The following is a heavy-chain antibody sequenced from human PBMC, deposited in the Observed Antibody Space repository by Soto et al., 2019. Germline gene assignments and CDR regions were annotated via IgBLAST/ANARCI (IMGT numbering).Heavy chain of an antibody. CDR2: TYYSGST. J-gene: IGHJ4*02. CDR1: CGSISSGGYY. V-gene: IGHV4-31*03. Sequence: QVQLQESGPGLVKPSQTLSLTCTLSCGSISSGGYYWSWIRQHPGKGLEWIGDTYYSGSTYYNPSLKSRVTISVDTSKNEFSLKLSSVTAADTAVYSCAGGGRAAAAPPDYWGQGTLVTVSS. D-gene: IGHD6-13*01. CDR3: AGGGRAAAAPPDY.